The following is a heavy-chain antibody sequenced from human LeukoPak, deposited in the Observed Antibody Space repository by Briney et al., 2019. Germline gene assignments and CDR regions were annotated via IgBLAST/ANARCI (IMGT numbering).Heavy chain of an antibody. V-gene: IGHV1-46*01. D-gene: IGHD3-3*01. CDR2: INPSGGST. J-gene: IGHJ5*02. CDR3: ARGGGLRFLEWLWKNWFDP. CDR1: GYTFTSYY. Sequence: ASVKVSCKASGYTFTSYYMHWVRQAPGQGLEWMGIINPSGGSTSYAQKFQGRVTMTRDTSTSTVYMELSSLRSEDTAVYYCARGGGLRFLEWLWKNWFDPWGQGTLVTVSS.